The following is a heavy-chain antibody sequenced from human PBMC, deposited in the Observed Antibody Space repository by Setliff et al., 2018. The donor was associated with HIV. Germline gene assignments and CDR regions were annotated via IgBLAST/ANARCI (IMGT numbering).Heavy chain of an antibody. V-gene: IGHV3-48*01. J-gene: IGHJ4*02. Sequence: GGSLRLSCAASGFTFSAYRMNWVRQAPGKGLGWLSYISSSGSTICYADSVKGRFTISRDNAKNSLYLQMNSLSAEDTAVYYCARDGLEGDMAGRQRTYAFGYWGQGTLVTVSS. CDR3: ARDGLEGDMAGRQRTYAFGY. D-gene: IGHD2-15*01. CDR1: GFTFSAYR. CDR2: ISSSGSTI.